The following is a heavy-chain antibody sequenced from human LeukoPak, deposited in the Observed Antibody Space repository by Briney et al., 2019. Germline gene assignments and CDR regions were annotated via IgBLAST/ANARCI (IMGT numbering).Heavy chain of an antibody. J-gene: IGHJ6*03. V-gene: IGHV4-59*01. CDR3: ARFGSGRYYMDV. CDR2: IYYSGST. Sequence: SETLSLTCTVSGDSISSYYWSWIRQPPRKGLEWIGYIYYSGSTNYNPSLKSRVTISVDTSKNQFSLKLSSVTAADTAIYYCARFGSGRYYMDVWGKGTTVTVSS. D-gene: IGHD2-15*01. CDR1: GDSISSYY.